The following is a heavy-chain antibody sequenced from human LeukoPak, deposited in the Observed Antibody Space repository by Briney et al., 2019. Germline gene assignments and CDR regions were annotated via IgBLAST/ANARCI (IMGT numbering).Heavy chain of an antibody. CDR1: GYTFTSDG. J-gene: IGHJ4*02. D-gene: IGHD6-13*01. CDR2: ISAYNGNT. Sequence: VASVTVSCKASGYTFTSDGISWVRQAPGQGLEWMGWISAYNGNTNYAQKLQGRVTISTDTSTSTAYMELRSLRSDATAVYYCARGRYSSSWYRRRGYFDYWGQGPLVTVSS. V-gene: IGHV1-18*01. CDR3: ARGRYSSSWYRRRGYFDY.